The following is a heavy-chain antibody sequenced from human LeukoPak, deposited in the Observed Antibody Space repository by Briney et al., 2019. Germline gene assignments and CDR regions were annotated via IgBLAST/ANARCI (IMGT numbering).Heavy chain of an antibody. CDR1: GFTFNSYY. Sequence: GGSLRLSCAASGFTFNSYYMNWVRQAPGKGLVWVSRINRDGSDTIYADSVKGRFTISRGNAKNTLFLQMNSLRVEDTAVYYCAREDFGVDYWGQGTLVTVSS. J-gene: IGHJ4*02. V-gene: IGHV3-74*01. CDR2: INRDGSDT. D-gene: IGHD3-10*01. CDR3: AREDFGVDY.